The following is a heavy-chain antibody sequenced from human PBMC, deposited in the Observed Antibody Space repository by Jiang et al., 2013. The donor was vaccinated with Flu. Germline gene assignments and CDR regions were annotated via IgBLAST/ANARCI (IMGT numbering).Heavy chain of an antibody. J-gene: IGHJ5*02. CDR3: ASQNIVVVGATQAWFDP. CDR1: GGSISTSRYY. V-gene: IGHV4-39*01. D-gene: IGHD2-15*01. Sequence: LLKPSETLSLTCTVSGGSISTSRYYWAWIRQPPGKGLEWIGSIYYSGSTHYNPFLKTRVTISVDTSKNQFSLKLNSVTAADTAVYYCASQNIVVVGATQAWFDPWGQGTLVTVSS. CDR2: IYYSGST.